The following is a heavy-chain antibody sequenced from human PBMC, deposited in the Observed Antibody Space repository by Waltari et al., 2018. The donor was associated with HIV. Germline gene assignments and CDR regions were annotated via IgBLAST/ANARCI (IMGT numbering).Heavy chain of an antibody. CDR2: INHSGST. CDR1: GGSFSGYY. J-gene: IGHJ3*02. CDR3: ARDAAMVRGPSGAFDI. D-gene: IGHD3-10*01. V-gene: IGHV4-34*01. Sequence: QVQLQQWGAGLLKPSATLSLTCAVYGGSFSGYYWSWIRQSPGKGLEWIGEINHSGSTNYNPSLKSRVTISVDTSKNQFSLKLSSVTAADTAVYYCARDAAMVRGPSGAFDIWGQGTMVTVSS.